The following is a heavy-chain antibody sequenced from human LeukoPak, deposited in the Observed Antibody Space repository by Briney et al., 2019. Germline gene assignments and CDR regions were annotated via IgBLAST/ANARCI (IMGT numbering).Heavy chain of an antibody. D-gene: IGHD3-9*01. CDR1: GYTFTGYY. Sequence: ASMKVSCKASGYTFTGYYMHWVRQAPGQGLEWMGWINPNSGGTNYAQKFQGRVTMTRDTSISTAYMELSRLRSDDTAVYYCARWINYDILTGYYYWGQGTLVTVSS. V-gene: IGHV1-2*02. CDR3: ARWINYDILTGYYY. CDR2: INPNSGGT. J-gene: IGHJ4*02.